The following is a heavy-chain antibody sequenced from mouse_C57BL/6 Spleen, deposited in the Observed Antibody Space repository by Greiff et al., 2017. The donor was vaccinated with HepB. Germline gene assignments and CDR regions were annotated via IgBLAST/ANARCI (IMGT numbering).Heavy chain of an antibody. CDR1: GYTFTSYW. CDR3: ARGKYGMDY. J-gene: IGHJ4*01. CDR2: IDPSDSYT. V-gene: IGHV1-50*01. Sequence: QVQLQQPGAELVRPGSSVKLSCKASGYTFTSYWMQWVKQRPGQGLEWIGEIDPSDSYTNYNQKFKGKATLPVDTSSSTAYMQLSSLTSEDSAVYYCARGKYGMDYWGQGTSVTVSS.